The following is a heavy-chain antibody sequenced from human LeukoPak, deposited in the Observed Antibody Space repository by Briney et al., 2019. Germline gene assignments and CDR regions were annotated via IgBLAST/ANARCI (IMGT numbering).Heavy chain of an antibody. V-gene: IGHV1-69*13. D-gene: IGHD3-10*01. CDR2: IIPIFGTA. J-gene: IGHJ5*02. CDR3: AREASSGSYFNWFDP. CDR1: GGTFSSYA. Sequence: SVKVSCKASGGTFSSYAISWVRQAPGQGLEWMGGIIPIFGTANYAQKFQGRVTITADESTSTAYMELSSLRSEDTAVYYCAREASSGSYFNWFDPWGQGTLVTVSS.